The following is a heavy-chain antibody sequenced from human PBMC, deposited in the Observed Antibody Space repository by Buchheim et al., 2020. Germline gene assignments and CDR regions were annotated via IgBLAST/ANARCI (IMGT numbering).Heavy chain of an antibody. Sequence: EVQLVESGGGLVKPGGSLRLSCAASGFTFSSYSMNWVRQAPGKGLEWVSSISNSSCYIYYQHSVKGRFTIPRDNAKNSLYLQMNRLRAEDTAVYYCAREAVATIEGGCYYYYGMDVWGQGTT. V-gene: IGHV3-21*01. CDR3: AREAVATIEGGCYYYYGMDV. J-gene: IGHJ6*02. CDR2: ISNSSCYI. D-gene: IGHD5-12*01. CDR1: GFTFSSYS.